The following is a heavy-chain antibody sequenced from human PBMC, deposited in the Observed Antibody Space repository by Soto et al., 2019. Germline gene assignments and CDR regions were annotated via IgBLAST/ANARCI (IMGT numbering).Heavy chain of an antibody. CDR1: GYTFTSYG. CDR3: ARDGSYSSSWYRRWFDP. CDR2: ISAYNGNA. J-gene: IGHJ5*02. D-gene: IGHD6-13*01. Sequence: GASVKVSCKASGYTFTSYGISWVRQAPGQGLEWMGWISAYNGNANYAQKLQGRVTMTTDTSTSTAYMELRSLRSDDTAVYYCARDGSYSSSWYRRWFDPWGQGTLVTVSS. V-gene: IGHV1-18*04.